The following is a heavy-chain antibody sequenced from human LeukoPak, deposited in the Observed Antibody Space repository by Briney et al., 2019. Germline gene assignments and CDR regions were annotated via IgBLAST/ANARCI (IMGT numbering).Heavy chain of an antibody. J-gene: IGHJ4*02. CDR1: GGSISSSSYY. D-gene: IGHD3-10*01. CDR2: IYYSGST. CDR3: ARRAPNYYGSGSYYQFDY. V-gene: IGHV4-39*01. Sequence: PSETLSLTCTVSGGSISSSSYYWGWIRQPPGKGLEWIGSIYYSGSTYYNPSLKSRVTISVDTSKNQFSLKLSSVTAADTAVYYCARRAPNYYGSGSYYQFDYWGQGTLVTVSS.